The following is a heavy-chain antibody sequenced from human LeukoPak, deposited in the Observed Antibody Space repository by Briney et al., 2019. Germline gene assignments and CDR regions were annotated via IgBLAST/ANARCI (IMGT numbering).Heavy chain of an antibody. V-gene: IGHV3-48*04. CDR3: ARDPPALEDFDY. CDR2: ISGRGNTI. J-gene: IGHJ4*02. Sequence: GGSLRLSCTASGFTFSSYNMNWVRQAPGKGLEWVSYISGRGNTIKYADSVKGRFTISRDNGKNSLYLHMSSLRAEDTAVYYCARDPPALEDFDYWGQGTQVTVSS. CDR1: GFTFSSYN.